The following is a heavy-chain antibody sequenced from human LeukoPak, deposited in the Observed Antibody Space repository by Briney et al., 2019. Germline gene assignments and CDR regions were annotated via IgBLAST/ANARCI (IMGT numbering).Heavy chain of an antibody. CDR3: ARNYTQADYFDY. Sequence: GASVKVSCKASGYTFTIYGIIWVRRAPGQRLEWMGGISAYNGNTNYAQKPQGRVTMTTATSTSTAYMELRSLRTDDTAVYYCARNYTQADYFDYWGQGTLVTVSS. J-gene: IGHJ4*02. V-gene: IGHV1-18*01. D-gene: IGHD3-3*01. CDR2: ISAYNGNT. CDR1: GYTFTIYG.